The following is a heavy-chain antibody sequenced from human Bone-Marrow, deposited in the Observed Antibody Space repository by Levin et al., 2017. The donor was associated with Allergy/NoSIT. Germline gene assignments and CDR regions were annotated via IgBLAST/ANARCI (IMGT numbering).Heavy chain of an antibody. Sequence: SETLSLTCTVSGGSISTNNNYWGRIRQPPGMGLEWIGSIYYGVTTYYNPSLQHRITITGNTSKSQFSLKLTSVTATDTAVYYCARTGGHMVWGVFNWFDPWGQGILVTVSS. D-gene: IGHD3-10*01. J-gene: IGHJ5*02. V-gene: IGHV4-39*01. CDR1: GGSISTNNNY. CDR3: ARTGGHMVWGVFNWFDP. CDR2: IYYGVTT.